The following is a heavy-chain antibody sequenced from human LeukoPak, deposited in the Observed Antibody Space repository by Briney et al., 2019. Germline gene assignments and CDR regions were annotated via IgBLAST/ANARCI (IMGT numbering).Heavy chain of an antibody. J-gene: IGHJ4*02. CDR2: IFHTGST. D-gene: IGHD1-1*01. V-gene: IGHV4-38-2*02. CDR1: GDSISSGNY. CDR3: AKFEGGTMEDY. Sequence: PSETLSLTCTVSGDSISSGNYWGWILQPPGKGLEWIGSIFHTGSTYFNLSLKSRVTISVDTSKNQFSLRLTSVTAADTAVYYCAKFEGGTMEDYWGQGTLVTVSS.